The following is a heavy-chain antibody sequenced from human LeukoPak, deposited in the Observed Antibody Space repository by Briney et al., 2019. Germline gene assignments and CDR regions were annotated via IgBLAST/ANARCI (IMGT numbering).Heavy chain of an antibody. J-gene: IGHJ4*02. CDR2: IYPGVSDT. CDR1: AYTFTNYW. D-gene: IGHD5-12*01. V-gene: IGHV5-51*01. Sequence: GESLKISCKASAYTFTNYWIAWVRQMPGKGLEWMGIIYPGVSDTRYSPSFQGQATISADNSISTAYLQWSSLKASDTAMYYCARSGYSGYGLDYWGQGTLVTVSS. CDR3: ARSGYSGYGLDY.